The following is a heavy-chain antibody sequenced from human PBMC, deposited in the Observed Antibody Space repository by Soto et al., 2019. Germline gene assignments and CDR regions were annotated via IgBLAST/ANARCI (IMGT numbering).Heavy chain of an antibody. V-gene: IGHV3-21*01. D-gene: IGHD2-2*01. Sequence: EVQLVESGGGLVKPGGSLRLSCAASGFTFSSYSMNWVRQAPGKGLEWVSSISSSSSYIYYADSVKGRFTISRDNAKNSLYLKMNGLRAEDTAVYYCARDGAMRNYPYYYYYYGMDVWGQGTTVTVSS. CDR2: ISSSSSYI. J-gene: IGHJ6*02. CDR3: ARDGAMRNYPYYYYYYGMDV. CDR1: GFTFSSYS.